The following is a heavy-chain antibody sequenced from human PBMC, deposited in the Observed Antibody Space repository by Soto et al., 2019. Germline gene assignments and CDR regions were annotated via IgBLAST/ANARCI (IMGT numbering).Heavy chain of an antibody. Sequence: GESLKISCKGSGYSFTSYWIGWVRQMPGKGLEWMGVIYPDDSDTRYSPSFQGQVTISADRSISTAYLQWSSLKASDTAMYFCARQGIGAAYYFDYWGQGALVTVSS. J-gene: IGHJ4*02. CDR2: IYPDDSDT. CDR3: ARQGIGAAYYFDY. CDR1: GYSFTSYW. D-gene: IGHD6-13*01. V-gene: IGHV5-51*01.